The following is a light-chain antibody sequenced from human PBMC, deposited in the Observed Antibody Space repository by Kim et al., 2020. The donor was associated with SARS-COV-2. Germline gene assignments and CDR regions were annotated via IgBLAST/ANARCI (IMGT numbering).Light chain of an antibody. CDR1: ELGDKY. J-gene: IGLJ2*01. V-gene: IGLV3-1*01. Sequence: SYELTQPPSVSVSPGQTASITCPGDELGDKYVCWYQQKPGQSPVVFIYQDSKRPSGIPERFSGSNSGNTATPTIRGTQALDEANYYCQAWDTSSVIFGGG. CDR2: QDS. CDR3: QAWDTSSVI.